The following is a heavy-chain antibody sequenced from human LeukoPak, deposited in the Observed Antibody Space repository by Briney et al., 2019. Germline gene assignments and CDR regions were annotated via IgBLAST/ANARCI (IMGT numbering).Heavy chain of an antibody. Sequence: PGGSLRLSCAASGFTVSSNYMSWVRQAPGKGLEWVSVIYSGGSTYYADSVKGRFTISRDNSKNTLYLQMSSLRAEDTAVYYCARTSPFHDYGDYVDYWGQGTLVTVSS. J-gene: IGHJ4*02. CDR2: IYSGGST. CDR3: ARTSPFHDYGDYVDY. D-gene: IGHD4-17*01. V-gene: IGHV3-53*01. CDR1: GFTVSSNY.